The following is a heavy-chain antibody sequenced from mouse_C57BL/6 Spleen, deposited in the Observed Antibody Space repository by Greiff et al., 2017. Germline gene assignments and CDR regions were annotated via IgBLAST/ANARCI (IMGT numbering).Heavy chain of an antibody. CDR3: ARDYGSSPWFAY. CDR1: GYTFTSYW. J-gene: IGHJ3*01. CDR2: IDPSDSEN. Sequence: QVQLQQPGAELVRPGSSVKLSCKASGYTFTSYWMHWVKQRPIQGLEWIGNIDPSDSENNYNQKFKDKAPLTVDKSSSTAYMQLSSLTSEDSAVYYCARDYGSSPWFAYWGQGTLVTVSA. V-gene: IGHV1-52*01. D-gene: IGHD1-1*01.